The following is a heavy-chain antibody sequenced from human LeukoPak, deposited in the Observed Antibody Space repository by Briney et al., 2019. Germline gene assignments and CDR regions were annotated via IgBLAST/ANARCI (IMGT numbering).Heavy chain of an antibody. CDR1: GGTFSSYA. V-gene: IGHV1-69*04. J-gene: IGHJ5*01. CDR2: IIPIFGIA. CDR3: ARGGSSGWYLGS. D-gene: IGHD6-19*01. Sequence: GASVKVSCTASGGTFSSYAISWVRQAPGQGLEWMGRIIPIFGIANYAQKFQGRVTITADKSTSTAYMELSSLRSEDTAVYYCARGGSSGWYLGSWGQGTLVTVSS.